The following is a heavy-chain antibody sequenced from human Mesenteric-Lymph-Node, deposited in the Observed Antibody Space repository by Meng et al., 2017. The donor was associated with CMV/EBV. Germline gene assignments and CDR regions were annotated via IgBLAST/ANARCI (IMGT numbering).Heavy chain of an antibody. V-gene: IGHV1-46*01. D-gene: IGHD3-16*01. CDR3: AKESVSNMNWGSPGY. Sequence: ASVKVSCKASGYTFTSYYMHWVRQAPGQGLEWMGIINPSGGSTSYAQKFQGRVTMTRDTSTSTVYMELSSLRSEDTAVYYCAKESVSNMNWGSPGYWGQGTLVTVSS. CDR1: GYTFTSYY. J-gene: IGHJ4*02. CDR2: INPSGGST.